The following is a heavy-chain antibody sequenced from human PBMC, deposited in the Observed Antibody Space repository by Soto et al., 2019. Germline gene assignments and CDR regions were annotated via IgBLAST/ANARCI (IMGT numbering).Heavy chain of an antibody. CDR1: GFTVSSYG. D-gene: IGHD2-15*01. CDR2: ISYDGSNK. V-gene: IGHV3-30*18. Sequence: QVQLVESGGGVVQPGRSLRLSCAASGFTVSSYGMHWVRQAPGKGLEWVAVISYDGSNKYYADSVKGRFTISRDNSKNTLYLQMNSLIAEDTAVYYCAKETYSGPLDYWGQGTLVTVSS. CDR3: AKETYSGPLDY. J-gene: IGHJ4*02.